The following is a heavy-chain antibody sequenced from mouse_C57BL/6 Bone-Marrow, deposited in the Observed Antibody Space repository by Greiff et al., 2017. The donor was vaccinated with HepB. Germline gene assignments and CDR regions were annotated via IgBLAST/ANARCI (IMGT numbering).Heavy chain of an antibody. D-gene: IGHD2-4*01. CDR2: IYPGSGNT. Sequence: QVQLQQSGPELVKPGASVKISCKASGYSFTSYYIHWVKQRPGQGLEWIGWIYPGSGNTKYNEKFKGKATLTADTSSSTAYMQLSSLTSEDSAVYYCAREGGLRRNWYFDVWGTGTTVTVSS. V-gene: IGHV1-66*01. CDR3: AREGGLRRNWYFDV. J-gene: IGHJ1*03. CDR1: GYSFTSYY.